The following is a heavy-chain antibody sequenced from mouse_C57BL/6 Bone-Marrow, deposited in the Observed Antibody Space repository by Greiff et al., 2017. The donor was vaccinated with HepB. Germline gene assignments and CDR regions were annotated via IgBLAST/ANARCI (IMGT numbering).Heavy chain of an antibody. Sequence: VQLQQSGAELVKPGASVKISCKASGYAFSSYWMNWVKQRPGKGLEWIGQIYPGDGDTNYNGKFKGKATLTADKSSSTAYMQLSSLTSEDSAVYFCARPDSPYAMDYWGQGTSVTVSS. CDR3: ARPDSPYAMDY. CDR2: IYPGDGDT. CDR1: GYAFSSYW. J-gene: IGHJ4*01. V-gene: IGHV1-80*01. D-gene: IGHD3-3*01.